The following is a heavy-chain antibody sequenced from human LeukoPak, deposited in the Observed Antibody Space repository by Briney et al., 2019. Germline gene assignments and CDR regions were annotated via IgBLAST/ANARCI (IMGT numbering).Heavy chain of an antibody. CDR2: INHSGST. V-gene: IGHV4-34*01. J-gene: IGHJ4*02. Sequence: PSETLSLTCAVYGGSFSGYYWSWIRQPPGKGLEWIGEINHSGSTNYSPSLKSRVTISVDTSKNQFSLKLSSVTAADTAVYYCARGLTPGYFDYWGQGTLVTVSS. D-gene: IGHD2-15*01. CDR1: GGSFSGYY. CDR3: ARGLTPGYFDY.